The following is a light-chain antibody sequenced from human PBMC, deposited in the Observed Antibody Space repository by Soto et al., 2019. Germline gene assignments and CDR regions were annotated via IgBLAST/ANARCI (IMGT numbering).Light chain of an antibody. V-gene: IGKV3-15*01. Sequence: EIVMTQSPATLSVSPGERATLSCSASQSVSSNLAWYQQKPGQAPRLLIYGASSRATGIPVRFSGSGSGTEFTLTISSLQSEDFAVYYCQQYYTWPLTFGQGTRLEIK. CDR1: QSVSSN. CDR2: GAS. J-gene: IGKJ5*01. CDR3: QQYYTWPLT.